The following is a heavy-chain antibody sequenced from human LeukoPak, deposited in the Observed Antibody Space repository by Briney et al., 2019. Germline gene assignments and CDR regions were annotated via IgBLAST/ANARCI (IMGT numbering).Heavy chain of an antibody. D-gene: IGHD6-6*01. CDR2: IYYSGST. V-gene: IGHV4-31*03. J-gene: IGHJ4*02. CDR3: ALEYSSSSGLDY. CDR1: GGSISSGGYY. Sequence: SETLSLTCTVSGGSISSGGYYWSWIRQHPGKGLEWIGYIYYSGSTYYNPSLKSRVTISVDTSKNQFSLKLSSVTAADTAVYYCALEYSSSSGLDYWGQGTLVTVSS.